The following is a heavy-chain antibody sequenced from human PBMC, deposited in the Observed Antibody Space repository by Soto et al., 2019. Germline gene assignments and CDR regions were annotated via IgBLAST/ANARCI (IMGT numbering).Heavy chain of an antibody. CDR2: IYSGGST. CDR3: ARGDGYNPSFDY. Sequence: GSLRLSCAASGFTVSSNYMSWVRQAPGKGLEWVSVIYSGGSTYYADSVKGRFTISRDNSKNTLYHQMNSLRAEDTAVYYCARGDGYNPSFDYWGQGTLVTVSS. V-gene: IGHV3-53*01. J-gene: IGHJ4*02. CDR1: GFTVSSNY. D-gene: IGHD5-12*01.